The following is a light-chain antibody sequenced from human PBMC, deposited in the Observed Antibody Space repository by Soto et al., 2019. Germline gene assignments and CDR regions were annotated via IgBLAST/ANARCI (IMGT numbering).Light chain of an antibody. CDR2: SHN. CDR1: GSNIGSNI. Sequence: QSVLTQPPSESGTPGQRVTISCSGSGSNIGSNIVNWYQLLPGTAPKLLIYSHNQRPSEVPDRFSASKSGTSASLAISGLQSEDESDYYCATWDDSLNGWVFGGGTQLTVL. CDR3: ATWDDSLNGWV. V-gene: IGLV1-44*01. J-gene: IGLJ3*02.